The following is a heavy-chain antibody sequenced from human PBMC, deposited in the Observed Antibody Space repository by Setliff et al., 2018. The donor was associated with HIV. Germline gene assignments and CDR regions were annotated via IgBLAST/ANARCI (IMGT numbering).Heavy chain of an antibody. CDR2: VYYSGST. CDR3: ARGEFYCGTDCYWSSFDY. J-gene: IGHJ4*02. V-gene: IGHV4-39*07. D-gene: IGHD2-21*02. Sequence: SETLSLTCSVSGGSTSSSSYYWAWVRQPPGKGPEWIGSVYYSGSTHYNPSLKSRVTISVDTSKNQFSLKLSSVTAADTAVYYGARGEFYCGTDCYWSSFDYWGQGILVTVSS. CDR1: GGSTSSSSYY.